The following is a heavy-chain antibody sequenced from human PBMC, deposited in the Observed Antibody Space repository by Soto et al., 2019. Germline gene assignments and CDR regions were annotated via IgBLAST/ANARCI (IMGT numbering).Heavy chain of an antibody. CDR2: IWYDGSNK. CDR1: GFTFSIYG. D-gene: IGHD2-21*02. CDR3: ARGPAYCGGDCYRDYYGMDV. J-gene: IGHJ6*02. V-gene: IGHV3-33*01. Sequence: LRLSFAASGFTFSIYGMHWVRQAPGKGLEWVAVIWYDGSNKYYADSVKGRFTISRDNSKNTLYLQMNSLRAEDTAVYYCARGPAYCGGDCYRDYYGMDVWGQGTTVTVSS.